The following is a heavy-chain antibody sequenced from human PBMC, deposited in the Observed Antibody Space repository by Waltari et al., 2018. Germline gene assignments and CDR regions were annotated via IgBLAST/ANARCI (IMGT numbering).Heavy chain of an antibody. CDR3: ARMSCSTTSCYTSYGFDP. CDR2: IFSNDEK. CDR1: GFSLSHTRLG. Sequence: QVTLKESGPVLVKPTETLTLTCTVSGFSLSHTRLGVSCIRQPPGKALEWLAHIFSNDEKAYSTSLESRLTISKDTSKSQVVLTMTNVDPVDTATYYCARMSCSTTSCYTSYGFDPWGQGTLVTVS. J-gene: IGHJ5*02. V-gene: IGHV2-26*01. D-gene: IGHD2-2*02.